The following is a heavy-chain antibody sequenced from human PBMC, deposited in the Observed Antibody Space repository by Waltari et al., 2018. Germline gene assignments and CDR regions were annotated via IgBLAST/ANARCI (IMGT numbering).Heavy chain of an antibody. D-gene: IGHD3-16*01. Sequence: EVQLVESGGGLVQPGGSLRLSCAASGFTISTYWMTWVRQAPGKGLEWVANIKQDGSEKYYVDSVRDRFTISRKNAKNSLYLQMNTLGADDTAVYYCARDPGFGIDYWGQGTLVTVSS. J-gene: IGHJ4*02. V-gene: IGHV3-7*01. CDR2: IKQDGSEK. CDR3: ARDPGFGIDY. CDR1: GFTISTYW.